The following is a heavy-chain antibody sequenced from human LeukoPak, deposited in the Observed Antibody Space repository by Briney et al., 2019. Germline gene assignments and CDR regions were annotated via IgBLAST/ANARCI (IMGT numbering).Heavy chain of an antibody. V-gene: IGHV1-2*02. CDR1: GYTFTGYY. J-gene: IGHJ6*02. CDR2: INPNSGGT. D-gene: IGHD6-19*01. CDR3: ARDRQIAVAGDYYYYNGMDV. Sequence: GASVTVSCKASGYTFTGYYMHWVRQAPGQGLEWMGWINPNSGGTNSVQKFQGRVTMPRETSISTVYKELSRLRSDDTAVYYCARDRQIAVAGDYYYYNGMDVWGQGTTVTVSS.